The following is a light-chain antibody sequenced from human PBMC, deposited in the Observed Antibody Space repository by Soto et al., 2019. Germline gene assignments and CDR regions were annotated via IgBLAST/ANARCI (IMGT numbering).Light chain of an antibody. V-gene: IGKV1-5*03. CDR2: KAS. Sequence: IRLTQSPSSLSTSVRDRVSMXCRASQGISSHLRWYQQSTGEAPKPLFYKASSLESGGPSSFSGSGSATEFTRTISSLQPDDFATYYGQQYNSYSRTFGQGTKVDIK. J-gene: IGKJ1*01. CDR3: QQYNSYSRT. CDR1: QGISSH.